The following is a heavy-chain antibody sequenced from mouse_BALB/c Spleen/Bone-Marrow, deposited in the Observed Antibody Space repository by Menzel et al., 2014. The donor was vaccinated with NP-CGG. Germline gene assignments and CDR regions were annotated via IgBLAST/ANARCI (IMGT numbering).Heavy chain of an antibody. CDR2: ISSGGGYT. CDR1: GFTFSTYG. CDR3: TRQRNWDHYAMDY. J-gene: IGHJ4*01. V-gene: IGHV5-6*01. Sequence: EVKLVESGGDLVKPGGSLKLSCAASGFTFSTYGMSWVRQTPDKRLEWVATISSGGGYTYYPVSVKGRFTISRDNANNTLYLQMSSLKSEDTAMYYCTRQRNWDHYAMDYWGQGTSVTVSS. D-gene: IGHD4-1*01.